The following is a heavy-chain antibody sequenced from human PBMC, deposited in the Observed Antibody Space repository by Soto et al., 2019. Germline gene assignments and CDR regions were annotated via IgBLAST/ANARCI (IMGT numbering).Heavy chain of an antibody. D-gene: IGHD5-12*01. CDR3: VKSRGGNNLDFFD. V-gene: IGHV3-64D*06. CDR2: VRGNGDPP. CDR1: GFTFSSYA. J-gene: IGHJ4*02. Sequence: GGSLRLSCSASGFTFSSYAMHWVRQSPGKGLEYVSGVRGNGDPPFYADSVKGRFTISRDNSKNTLYLQMSSLSADDTAVYYCVKSRGGNNLDFFDWGQGALVTSPQ.